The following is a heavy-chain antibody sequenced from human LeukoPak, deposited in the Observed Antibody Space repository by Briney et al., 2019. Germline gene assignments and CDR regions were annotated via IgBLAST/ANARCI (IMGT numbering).Heavy chain of an antibody. Sequence: GGSLRLSCAASGFTFSSYGMHWVRQAPGKGLEWVAVIWYGGSNKYYADSVKGRFTISRDNSKNTLYLQMNSLRAEDTAVYYCATGSSDSSDYHDYWGQGTLVTVSS. V-gene: IGHV3-33*08. D-gene: IGHD6-19*01. CDR3: ATGSSDSSDYHDY. CDR1: GFTFSSYG. J-gene: IGHJ4*02. CDR2: IWYGGSNK.